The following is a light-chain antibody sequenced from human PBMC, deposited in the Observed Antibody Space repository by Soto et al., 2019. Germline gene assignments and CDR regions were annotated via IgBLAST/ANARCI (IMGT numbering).Light chain of an antibody. CDR1: QSVTSNY. J-gene: IGKJ1*01. Sequence: EIVLTQSPGTLSLSPGDIANLSFDASQSVTSNYLAWYQQKPGQAPRLLIFGASIRATGIPDRFIGSGSGTDFTLTISRLEPEDFAVYYCQHYVTSLTTFGQGTKVDIK. V-gene: IGKV3-20*01. CDR2: GAS. CDR3: QHYVTSLTT.